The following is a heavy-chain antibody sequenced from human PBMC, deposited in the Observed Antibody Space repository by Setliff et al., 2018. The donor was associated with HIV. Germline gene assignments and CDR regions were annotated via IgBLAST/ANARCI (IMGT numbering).Heavy chain of an antibody. CDR3: ARHGITKIVVATPDTIDY. Sequence: SETLSLTCTVSGGSISSSNYYWGWIRQPPGKGLEWIGSIYYSGNTYYNPSLKSQVTIPVDTSKNQFSLKLTSVTAADTAVYYCARHGITKIVVATPDTIDYWGQGTLVTVSS. V-gene: IGHV4-39*01. CDR1: GGSISSSNYY. CDR2: IYYSGNT. D-gene: IGHD3-22*01. J-gene: IGHJ4*02.